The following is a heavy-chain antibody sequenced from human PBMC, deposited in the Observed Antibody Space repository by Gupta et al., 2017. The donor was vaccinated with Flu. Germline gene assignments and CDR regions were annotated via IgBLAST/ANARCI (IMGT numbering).Heavy chain of an antibody. CDR3: ARLYCSGGTCYTGWFDP. V-gene: IGHV4-39*01. CDR1: GDSIVSSAYS. J-gene: IGHJ5*02. Sequence: QLQLQESGPGLVKPSETLSLTCPVSGDSIVSSAYSWAWIRQPPGGKLEWIGTIHSGGSTYYNPSRRSRATISIDTSKNQFSLKMTSVTAADTGVYYCARLYCSGGTCYTGWFDPWGQGTLVTVSS. D-gene: IGHD2-15*01. CDR2: IHSGGST.